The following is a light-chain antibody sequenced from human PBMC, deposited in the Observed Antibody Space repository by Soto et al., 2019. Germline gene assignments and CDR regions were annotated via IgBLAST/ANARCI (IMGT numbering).Light chain of an antibody. J-gene: IGLJ1*01. CDR2: EVN. Sequence: QSVLTQPPSASGSPGQSVTISCTGTSSDVGGYNYVSWYQQHPGKAPKLMIYEVNKRPSGVPDRFSGSKSGNTASLTASGLQAEDEADYYCSSYAGSNNFGVFGTGTKVTVL. CDR1: SSDVGGYNY. CDR3: SSYAGSNNFGV. V-gene: IGLV2-8*01.